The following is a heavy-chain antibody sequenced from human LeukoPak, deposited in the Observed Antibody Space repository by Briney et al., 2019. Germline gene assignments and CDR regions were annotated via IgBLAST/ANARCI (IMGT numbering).Heavy chain of an antibody. J-gene: IGHJ6*02. CDR1: GYTFTGYY. Sequence: ASVKVSCKASGYTFTGYYMHWVRPAPGQGLEGMGCINPNSGGTNYAQKFQGRVTMTRDTSISTAYMELSRLRSDDTAVYYCARECAYYGSGSYYPAAGYGMDVWGQGTTVTVSS. CDR2: INPNSGGT. D-gene: IGHD3-10*01. CDR3: ARECAYYGSGSYYPAAGYGMDV. V-gene: IGHV1-2*02.